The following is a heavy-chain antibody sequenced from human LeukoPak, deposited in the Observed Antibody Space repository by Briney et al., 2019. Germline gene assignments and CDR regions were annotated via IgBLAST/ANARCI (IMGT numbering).Heavy chain of an antibody. Sequence: SETLSLTCTVSGGYISLVYWSWPTHPPGKGLVWIGRIYRSGSTNYNPSLKSRVTMSVDTSKNQFSLKLSSVTAADTAVYYCARDVYYGSGHDYWGQGTLVTVSS. CDR3: ARDVYYGSGHDY. CDR1: GGYISLVY. V-gene: IGHV4-4*07. J-gene: IGHJ4*02. CDR2: IYRSGST. D-gene: IGHD3-10*01.